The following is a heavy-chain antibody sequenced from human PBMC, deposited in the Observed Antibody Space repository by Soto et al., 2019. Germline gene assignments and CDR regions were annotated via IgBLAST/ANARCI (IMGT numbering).Heavy chain of an antibody. J-gene: IGHJ6*02. CDR1: GFTFSSYA. CDR2: ISGSGGST. V-gene: IGHV3-23*01. D-gene: IGHD3-3*01. CDR3: TRGYFANYDFWSPRVSMDV. Sequence: GGSLRLSCAASGFTFSSYAMSWVRQAPGKGLEWVSAISGSGGSTYYADSVKGRFTISRDNSKNTLYLQMNSLRAEDTAVYYCTRGYFANYDFWSPRVSMDVWGQGTTVTVSS.